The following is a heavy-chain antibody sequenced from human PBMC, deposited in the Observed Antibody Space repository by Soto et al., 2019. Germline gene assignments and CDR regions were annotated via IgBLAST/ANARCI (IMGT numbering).Heavy chain of an antibody. Sequence: QVQLVQSGAEVKKPGASVKVSCKASGYTFTSYYMHWVRQAPGQGLEWMGIINPSGGSTSYAQKSPGSVTMTRDTPTSTVNKELSSLRSEDTAVHYCARDKTTVTTWSRDFDYWGQGTLVTVSS. CDR2: INPSGGST. CDR1: GYTFTSYY. J-gene: IGHJ4*02. V-gene: IGHV1-46*03. D-gene: IGHD4-17*01. CDR3: ARDKTTVTTWSRDFDY.